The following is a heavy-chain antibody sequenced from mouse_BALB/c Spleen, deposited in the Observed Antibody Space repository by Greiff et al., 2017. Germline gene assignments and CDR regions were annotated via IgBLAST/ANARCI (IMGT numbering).Heavy chain of an antibody. CDR3: ARSGNYEEGSMDY. Sequence: EVKLMESGPSLVKPSQTLSLTCSVTGDSITSGYWNWIRKFPGNKLEYMGYISYSGSTYYNPSLKSRISITRDTSKNQYYLQLNSVTTEDTATYYCARSGNYEEGSMDYWGQGTSVTVSS. J-gene: IGHJ4*01. CDR2: ISYSGST. D-gene: IGHD2-1*01. V-gene: IGHV3-8*02. CDR1: GDSITSGY.